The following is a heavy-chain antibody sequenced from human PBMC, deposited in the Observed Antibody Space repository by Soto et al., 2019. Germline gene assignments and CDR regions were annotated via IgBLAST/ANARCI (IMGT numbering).Heavy chain of an antibody. V-gene: IGHV3-48*01. Sequence: GGSLRLSCAASGFTFSTYNMNWVRQAPGKGLEYISYISTSSSSIYYADSVKGRFTISRDNAKSSLFLQMNSLRAEDTAVYYCARRGDYFDYWGQGALVTVSS. J-gene: IGHJ4*02. CDR1: GFTFSTYN. CDR3: ARRGDYFDY. CDR2: ISTSSSSI. D-gene: IGHD3-10*01.